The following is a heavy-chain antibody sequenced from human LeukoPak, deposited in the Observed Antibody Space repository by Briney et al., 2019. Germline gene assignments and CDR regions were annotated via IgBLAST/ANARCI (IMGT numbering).Heavy chain of an antibody. CDR3: ARAKEQTIAARYFDY. J-gene: IGHJ4*02. V-gene: IGHV1-2*06. D-gene: IGHD6-6*01. CDR1: GYTFTDYY. Sequence: ASVKVSCKASGYTFTDYYIHWVRQAPGQGLEWIGRINPDSGGTNSAQKFQGRVTMARDTSISTAYIELSSLRSDDTAVYYCARAKEQTIAARYFDYWGQGTLVTVSS. CDR2: INPDSGGT.